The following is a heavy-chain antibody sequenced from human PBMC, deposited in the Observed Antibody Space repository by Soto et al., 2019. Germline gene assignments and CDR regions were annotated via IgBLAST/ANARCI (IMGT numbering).Heavy chain of an antibody. CDR2: INHSGST. V-gene: IGHV4-34*01. J-gene: IGHJ4*02. CDR3: ARGQGAMPLDY. CDR1: GGSFSGYY. Sequence: QVQLQQWGAGLLKPSETLSLTCAVYGGSFSGYYWSWIRQPPGKGLEWIGEINHSGSTNYNPSLNSRVTISVDTSKNQFSLKLSSVTAADTAVYYCARGQGAMPLDYWGQGTLVTVSS. D-gene: IGHD2-2*01.